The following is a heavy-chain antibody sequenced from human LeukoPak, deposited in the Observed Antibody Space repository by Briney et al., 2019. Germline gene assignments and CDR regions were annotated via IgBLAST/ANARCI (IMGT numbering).Heavy chain of an antibody. D-gene: IGHD3-22*01. V-gene: IGHV4-61*02. Sequence: MPSQTLSLTCTVSGGSISSGSYYWSWIRQPAGKGLEWIGRIYTSGSTNYNPSLKSRVTLSVDTSKNQFSLKLSSVTAADTAVYYCARTRPIYDSSGYYLYYFDYWGQGALVTVSS. CDR3: ARTRPIYDSSGYYLYYFDY. CDR2: IYTSGST. J-gene: IGHJ4*02. CDR1: GGSISSGSYY.